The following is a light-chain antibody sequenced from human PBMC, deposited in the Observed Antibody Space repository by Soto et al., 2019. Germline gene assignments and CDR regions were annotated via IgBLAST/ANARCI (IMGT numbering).Light chain of an antibody. Sequence: QTVVTQPPSVSASLGASVTLTCTLSSGYSNYKVDWYQQRPGKGPRFVMRVGTGGIVGSKGDGIPDRFSVLGSGLNRYLTIKNIQEEDESDYHCGADHGSGSNFVVVFGGGTKVTVL. V-gene: IGLV9-49*01. CDR3: GADHGSGSNFVVV. CDR1: SGYSNYK. CDR2: VGTGGIVG. J-gene: IGLJ2*01.